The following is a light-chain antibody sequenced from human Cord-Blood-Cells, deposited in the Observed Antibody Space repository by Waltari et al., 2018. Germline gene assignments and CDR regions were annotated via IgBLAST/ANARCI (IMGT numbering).Light chain of an antibody. Sequence: SALSQPSSASGSPGRSVTISCTVTSSDVGGDNYVSWYQQHPGKAPQLMIYEVSKPPSRVPDRFSGSKSGNTASLTVSGLQAEDEADCSCSSYTGSNNIVFGTATKVTVL. CDR1: SSDVGGDNY. V-gene: IGLV2-8*01. CDR2: EVS. CDR3: SSYTGSNNIV. J-gene: IGLJ1*01.